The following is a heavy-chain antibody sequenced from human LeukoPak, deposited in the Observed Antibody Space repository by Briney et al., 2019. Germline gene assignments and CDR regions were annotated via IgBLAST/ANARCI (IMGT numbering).Heavy chain of an antibody. CDR3: AKDLPIPTIVRGVPDAFHI. V-gene: IGHV3-23*01. Sequence: GGSLRLSCAASGFTFSSYAMSWVRQAPGKGLEWVSAISGSGGSTYYADSVKGRFTISRDNSKNTLYLQMNSLRAEDTAVYYCAKDLPIPTIVRGVPDAFHIWGQGTMVTVSS. CDR2: ISGSGGST. J-gene: IGHJ3*02. CDR1: GFTFSSYA. D-gene: IGHD3-10*01.